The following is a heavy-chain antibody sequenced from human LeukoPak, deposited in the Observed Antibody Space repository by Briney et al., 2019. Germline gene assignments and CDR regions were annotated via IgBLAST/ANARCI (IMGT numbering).Heavy chain of an antibody. CDR2: IWFDGSNK. CDR3: ARASGCYDY. V-gene: IGHV3-33*03. Sequence: GSSLRLSCAASGFSFSTYGMHWVRQAPGKGLEWVAVIWFDGSNKHYADSVKGRFTISRDNSNNTLYLQMNRLRADDTAVYYCARASGCYDYWGRGTLVTVSS. D-gene: IGHD6-19*01. CDR1: GFSFSTYG. J-gene: IGHJ4*02.